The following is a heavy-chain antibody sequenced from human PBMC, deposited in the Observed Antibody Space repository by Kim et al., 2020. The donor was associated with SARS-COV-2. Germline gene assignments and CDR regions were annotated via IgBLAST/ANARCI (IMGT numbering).Heavy chain of an antibody. CDR2: INAGNGNT. J-gene: IGHJ4*02. V-gene: IGHV1-3*01. D-gene: IGHD1-1*01. CDR1: GYTFTNYV. CDR3: AREADPGARNSWSHWRY. Sequence: ASVKVSCKASGYTFTNYVMHWVRQAPGQRLEWMGWINAGNGNTKYSQKFQGRVTIIRDTSASTAYMELSSLTSEDTAVYYCAREADPGARNSWSHWRYWGQGTLVIVSS.